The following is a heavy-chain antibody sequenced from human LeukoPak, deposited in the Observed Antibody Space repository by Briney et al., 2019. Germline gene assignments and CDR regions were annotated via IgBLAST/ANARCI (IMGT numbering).Heavy chain of an antibody. V-gene: IGHV3-53*01. D-gene: IGHD3-22*01. J-gene: IGHJ4*02. CDR3: ARDSSGQKNFDY. CDR2: IYSGGST. Sequence: GGSLRLSCAASGFTVSSNYMSWVRQAPGKGPEWVSVIYSGGSTYYADSVKGRFTISRDNSKNTLYLQMNSLRAEDTAVYYCARDSSGQKNFDYWGQGTLVTVSS. CDR1: GFTVSSNY.